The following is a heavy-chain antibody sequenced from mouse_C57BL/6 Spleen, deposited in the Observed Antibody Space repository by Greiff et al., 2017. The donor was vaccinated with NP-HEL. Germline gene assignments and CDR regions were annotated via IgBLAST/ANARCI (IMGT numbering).Heavy chain of an antibody. CDR1: GYTFTSYW. CDR3: ARDSSGYVDAMDY. CDR2: IHPNSGST. V-gene: IGHV1-64*01. D-gene: IGHD3-2*02. Sequence: QVQLKQPGAELVKPGASVKLSCKASGYTFTSYWMHWVKQRPGQGLEWIGMIHPNSGSTNYNEKFKSKATLTVDKSSSTAYMQLSSLTSEDSAVYYCARDSSGYVDAMDYWGQGTSVTVSS. J-gene: IGHJ4*01.